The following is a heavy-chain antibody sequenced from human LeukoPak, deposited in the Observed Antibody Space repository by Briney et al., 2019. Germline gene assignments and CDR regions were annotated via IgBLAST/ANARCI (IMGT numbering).Heavy chain of an antibody. CDR1: GFTFSNAW. Sequence: PGGSLRLSCAASGFTFSNAWMSRVRQAPGKGLEWVGRIKSKTDGGTTDYAAPVKGRFTISRDDSKNTLYLQMNSLKTEDTAVYYCTTAPLRYFDWFFDYWGQGTLVTVSS. D-gene: IGHD3-9*01. CDR3: TTAPLRYFDWFFDY. CDR2: IKSKTDGGTT. V-gene: IGHV3-15*01. J-gene: IGHJ4*02.